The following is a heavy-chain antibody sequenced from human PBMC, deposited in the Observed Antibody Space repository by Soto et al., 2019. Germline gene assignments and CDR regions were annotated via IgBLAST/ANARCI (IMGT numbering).Heavy chain of an antibody. CDR3: ASHYDSSGYYYRGLDY. J-gene: IGHJ4*02. Sequence: SVKVSCKASGGTFSSYAISWVRQAPGQGLEWMGGIIPIFGTADYAQKFQGRVTITADESTSTGNMELSSLRSEDTAMYYCASHYDSSGYYYRGLDYWGQGTLVTVSS. CDR1: GGTFSSYA. V-gene: IGHV1-69*13. D-gene: IGHD3-22*01. CDR2: IIPIFGTA.